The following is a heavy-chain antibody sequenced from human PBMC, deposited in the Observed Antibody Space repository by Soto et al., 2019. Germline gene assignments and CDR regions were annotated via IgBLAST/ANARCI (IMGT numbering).Heavy chain of an antibody. V-gene: IGHV3-23*01. D-gene: IGHD1-26*01. Sequence: EVQLLESGGGLVQPGGSLRLSCAASGFPFSTSAMNWVRQAPGKGLEWVSIISATSDAAYYAESVKGRFTSSRDNSKNTLYLQMNSLRPEDTAMYYCGKYSGSYPVYIGMNVWGQGTTVTVSS. CDR2: ISATSDAA. CDR1: GFPFSTSA. J-gene: IGHJ6*02. CDR3: GKYSGSYPVYIGMNV.